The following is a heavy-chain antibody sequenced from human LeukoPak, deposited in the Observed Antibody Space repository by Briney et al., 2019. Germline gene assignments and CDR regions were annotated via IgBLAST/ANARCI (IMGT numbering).Heavy chain of an antibody. Sequence: GESLKISCKGSGYSFTSYWIGWVRQMPGKGLEWMGIIYPGDSDTRYSPSFQGQVIISADKSISTAYLQWSSLKASDTAMYYCARGQPSGSYPGEYDYWGQGTLVTVSS. CDR3: ARGQPSGSYPGEYDY. CDR2: IYPGDSDT. V-gene: IGHV5-51*01. J-gene: IGHJ4*02. CDR1: GYSFTSYW. D-gene: IGHD1-26*01.